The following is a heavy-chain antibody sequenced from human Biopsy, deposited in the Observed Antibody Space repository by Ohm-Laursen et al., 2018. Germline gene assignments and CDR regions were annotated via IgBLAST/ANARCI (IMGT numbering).Heavy chain of an antibody. CDR3: ARNTGWYGDLYYFDF. J-gene: IGHJ4*02. Sequence: SVKVSCKASGYSFTSYYMHWVRQAPGQGLEWMGMINPSGSTTSYPQIFQGRVTMTRDTSKSTVYMELSSLRSADTAVYFCARNTGWYGDLYYFDFWGQGTLVTVSS. CDR2: INPSGSTT. D-gene: IGHD6-19*01. CDR1: GYSFTSYY. V-gene: IGHV1-46*01.